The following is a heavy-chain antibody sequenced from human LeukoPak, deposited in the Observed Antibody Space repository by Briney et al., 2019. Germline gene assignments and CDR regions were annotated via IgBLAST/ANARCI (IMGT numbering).Heavy chain of an antibody. D-gene: IGHD2-2*01. Sequence: SETLSLTCVVSGYSISSGYYWGWIRQPPGKGLEWIGSIYHSGSTYYNPSLKSRVTISVDTSKNQFSLKLSSVTAADTAVYYCARADCSSTSCYLSGGFDPWGQGTLVTVSS. CDR1: GYSISSGYY. CDR2: IYHSGST. V-gene: IGHV4-38-2*01. J-gene: IGHJ5*02. CDR3: ARADCSSTSCYLSGGFDP.